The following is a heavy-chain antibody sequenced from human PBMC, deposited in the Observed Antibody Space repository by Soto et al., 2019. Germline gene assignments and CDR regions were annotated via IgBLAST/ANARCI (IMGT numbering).Heavy chain of an antibody. CDR1: GGSFSGYY. D-gene: IGHD2-15*01. CDR2: INHSGST. J-gene: IGHJ6*02. V-gene: IGHV4-34*01. CDR3: ARDRGYDAHDYYYNAMDV. Sequence: SETLSLTCAVYGGSFSGYYWSWIRQPPGKGLEWIGEINHSGSTNYNPSLKSRVTISVDTSKNQFSLKLSSVTAADTAVYYCARDRGYDAHDYYYNAMDVWGQGTTVTVSS.